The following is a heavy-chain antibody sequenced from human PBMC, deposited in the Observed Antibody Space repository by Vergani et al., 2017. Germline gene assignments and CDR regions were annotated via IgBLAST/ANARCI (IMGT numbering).Heavy chain of an antibody. CDR2: IKSKTDGGTT. CDR3: TTDLFYGDYDHYWYFDL. V-gene: IGHV3-15*07. Sequence: EVQLVESGGGLVKPGGSLRLSCAASGFTFSNAWMNWVRQAPGKGLEWVGRIKSKTDGGTTDYAAPVKGRFTISRDDSKNTLYLQMNSLKTEDTAVYYCTTDLFYGDYDHYWYFDLWGRGTLVTVSS. D-gene: IGHD4-17*01. CDR1: GFTFSNAW. J-gene: IGHJ2*01.